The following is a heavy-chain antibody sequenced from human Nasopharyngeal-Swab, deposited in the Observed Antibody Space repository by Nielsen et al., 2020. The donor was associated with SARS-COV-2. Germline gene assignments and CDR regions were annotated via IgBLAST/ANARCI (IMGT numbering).Heavy chain of an antibody. CDR2: ISYDGSNK. CDR3: ARDRHGDYGDYYYGMDV. J-gene: IGHJ6*02. V-gene: IGHV3-30*04. CDR1: GFTFSSYA. Sequence: GESLKISCAASGFTFSSYAMHWVRQAPGKGLEWVAVISYDGSNKYYADSVKGRFTISRDNSKNTLYLQMNSLRAEDTAVYYCARDRHGDYGDYYYGMDVWGQGTTVTVSS. D-gene: IGHD4-17*01.